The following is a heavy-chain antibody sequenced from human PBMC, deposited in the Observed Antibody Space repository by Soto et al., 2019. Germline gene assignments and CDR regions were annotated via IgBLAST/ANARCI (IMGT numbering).Heavy chain of an antibody. CDR2: IYSGGST. CDR1: GVTVSSNY. V-gene: IGHV3-66*04. CDR3: ARHGYNYGGGYFDY. D-gene: IGHD5-18*01. Sequence: ESGGGLVQPGGSLRLSCAASGVTVSSNYMSWVRQAPGKGLEWVSVIYSGGSTYYADSVKGRFTISRDNSKNTLYLQMNSLRAEDTAVYYCARHGYNYGGGYFDYWGQGTLVIVSS. J-gene: IGHJ4*02.